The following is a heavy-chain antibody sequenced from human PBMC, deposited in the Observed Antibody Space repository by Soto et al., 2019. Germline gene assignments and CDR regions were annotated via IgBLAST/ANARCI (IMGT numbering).Heavy chain of an antibody. V-gene: IGHV4-34*01. CDR3: ARGRSRYCSGGSCCRRAYFDY. D-gene: IGHD2-15*01. Sequence: SETLSLTCAVYGGSFSGYYWSWIRQPPGKGLEWIGEINHSGSTNYNPSLKSRVTISVDTSKNQFSLKLSSVTAADTAVYYCARGRSRYCSGGSCCRRAYFDYWGQGTLVTVSS. CDR1: GGSFSGYY. CDR2: INHSGST. J-gene: IGHJ4*02.